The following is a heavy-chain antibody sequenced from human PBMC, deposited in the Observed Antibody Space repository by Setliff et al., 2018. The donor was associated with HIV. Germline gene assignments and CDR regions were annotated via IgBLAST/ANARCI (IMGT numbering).Heavy chain of an antibody. CDR2: ISSRSTNI. CDR1: GFTFSSYT. V-gene: IGHV3-21*01. CDR3: ARTRTGYYFDY. Sequence: PGGSLRLSCAASGFTFSSYTMTWVRQAPGKGLEWVSSISSRSTNIYYEDSLKGRFTISRDNVKNSLYLQMNTLRAEDTAVYYCARTRTGYYFDYWGQGTLVTVSS. J-gene: IGHJ4*02. D-gene: IGHD3-9*01.